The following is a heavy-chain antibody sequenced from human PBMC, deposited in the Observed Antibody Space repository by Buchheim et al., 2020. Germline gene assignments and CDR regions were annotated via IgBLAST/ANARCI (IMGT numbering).Heavy chain of an antibody. CDR2: ISSSSSYL. Sequence: EVQLVESGGGLVKPGGSLRLSCAASGFTFSSYSMNWVRQAPGKGLEWVSSISSSSSYLYYADSVQGRFTISRDNAKNSLYPQMNSLRAEDTAVYYCAREGGYNSWFDPWGQGTL. CDR1: GFTFSSYS. D-gene: IGHD5-24*01. J-gene: IGHJ5*02. V-gene: IGHV3-21*01. CDR3: AREGGYNSWFDP.